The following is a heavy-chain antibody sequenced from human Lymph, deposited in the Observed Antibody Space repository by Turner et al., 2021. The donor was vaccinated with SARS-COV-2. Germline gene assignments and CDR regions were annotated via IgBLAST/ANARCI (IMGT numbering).Heavy chain of an antibody. CDR2: IYSGGST. V-gene: IGHV3-66*01. CDR1: GIIVSRNY. CDR3: ARDFREGAFDI. J-gene: IGHJ3*02. Sequence: DVQLVESGGGVVQHGGSLRLSCAASGIIVSRNYMSGVRQAPGKGLEWLSVIYSGGSTYYADSVKGRFTISRDNSKNTLYLQMNSLRAEDTAVYYCARDFREGAFDIWGQGAMVTISS. D-gene: IGHD3-10*01.